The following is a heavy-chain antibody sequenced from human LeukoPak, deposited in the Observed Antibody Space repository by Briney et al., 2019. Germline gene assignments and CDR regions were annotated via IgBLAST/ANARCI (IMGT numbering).Heavy chain of an antibody. J-gene: IGHJ6*03. V-gene: IGHV4-38-2*01. CDR3: ARHGGYCSSASCYQSNYYYYYMDV. CDR1: GYSISSGYF. Sequence: PSETLSLTCGVSGYSISSGYFWGWIRQPPGKGLEWIGSIYHSGSTYYNPSLKSRVTISVDTSKNQFSLKLSSVTAADTAVYYCARHGGYCSSASCYQSNYYYYYMDVWGKGTTVTVSS. CDR2: IYHSGST. D-gene: IGHD2-2*01.